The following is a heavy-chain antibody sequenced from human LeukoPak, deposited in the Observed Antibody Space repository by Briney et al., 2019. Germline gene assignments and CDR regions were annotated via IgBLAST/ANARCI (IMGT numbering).Heavy chain of an antibody. Sequence: ASVKVSCKASGGTFSSYAISWVRQAPGQGLEWMGGIIPIFGTANYAQKFQGRVTITADESTSTAYMELSSLRSEDTAVYYCARNDAYGSGSYDYYYYGMDVWGKGTTVTVSS. D-gene: IGHD3-10*01. CDR3: ARNDAYGSGSYDYYYYGMDV. CDR1: GGTFSSYA. J-gene: IGHJ6*04. CDR2: IIPIFGTA. V-gene: IGHV1-69*13.